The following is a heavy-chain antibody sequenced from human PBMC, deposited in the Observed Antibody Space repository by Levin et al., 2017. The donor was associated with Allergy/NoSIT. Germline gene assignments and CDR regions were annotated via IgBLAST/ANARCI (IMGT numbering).Heavy chain of an antibody. V-gene: IGHV1-8*01. D-gene: IGHD3-10*01. J-gene: IGHJ6*02. CDR2: MNPNSGNT. CDR3: ARGTTMVRGVTTPYYYGMDV. Sequence: ASVKVSCKASGYTFTSYDINWVRQATGQGLEWMGWMNPNSGNTGYAQKFQGRVTMTRNTSISTAYMELSSLRSEDTAVYYCARGTTMVRGVTTPYYYGMDVWGQGTTVTVSS. CDR1: GYTFTSYD.